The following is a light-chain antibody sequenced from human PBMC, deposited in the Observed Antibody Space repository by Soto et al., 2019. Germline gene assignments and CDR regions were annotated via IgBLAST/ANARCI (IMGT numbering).Light chain of an antibody. CDR3: QQRSDWPPIT. Sequence: EIVLTQSPATLSLSPGERATLSCRASQSVSRYLAWYQQKPGQAPRLLIYDASNRATGIPARFSGSGSGTDFSPTISSLEHADFAVYYCQQRSDWPPITFGQGTRLEIK. CDR1: QSVSRY. V-gene: IGKV3-11*01. J-gene: IGKJ5*01. CDR2: DAS.